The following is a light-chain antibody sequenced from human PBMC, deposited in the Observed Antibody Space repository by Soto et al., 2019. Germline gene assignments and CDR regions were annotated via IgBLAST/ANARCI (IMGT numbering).Light chain of an antibody. CDR1: QSVSSY. Sequence: EIVLTQSPATLSLSPGERATLSCRASQSVSSYLAWYQQKPGQAPRLLIYDASNRATGIPARFSGSGSGTDFTLTISSLEPEDFAGYYCQERSNWLNFGGGTKVDIK. V-gene: IGKV3-11*01. CDR3: QERSNWLN. CDR2: DAS. J-gene: IGKJ4*01.